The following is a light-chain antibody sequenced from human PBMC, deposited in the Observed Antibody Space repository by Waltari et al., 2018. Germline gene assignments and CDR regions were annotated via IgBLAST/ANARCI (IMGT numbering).Light chain of an antibody. J-gene: IGLJ2*01. Sequence: SYELTQPPSVSVSPGQTARITCSADALSKQYAYWYQRKPGQAPVLVIYKDSERPSGIPERFSGSRSGTTVTLTISGVQAEDEADYYCQSADSSGTYVVFGGGTKLTVL. CDR1: ALSKQY. V-gene: IGLV3-25*03. CDR3: QSADSSGTYVV. CDR2: KDS.